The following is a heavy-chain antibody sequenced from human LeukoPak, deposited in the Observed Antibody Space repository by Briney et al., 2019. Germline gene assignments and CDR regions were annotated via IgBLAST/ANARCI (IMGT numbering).Heavy chain of an antibody. CDR1: GGSISSYY. J-gene: IGHJ5*02. V-gene: IGHV4-59*12. CDR3: ARYIVGAANWFDP. CDR2: IYYSGST. D-gene: IGHD1-26*01. Sequence: PSETLSLTCTVSGGSISSYYGAWIRQPPGKGLEWIGYIYYSGSTGYNPSLKSRVTISVDTSKNQFSLKLNSVTAADTAVYYCARYIVGAANWFDPWGQGTLVTVSS.